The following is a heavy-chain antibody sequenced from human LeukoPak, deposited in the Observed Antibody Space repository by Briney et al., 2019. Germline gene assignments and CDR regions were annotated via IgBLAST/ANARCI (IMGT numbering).Heavy chain of an antibody. D-gene: IGHD3-22*01. J-gene: IGHJ4*02. V-gene: IGHV4-34*01. CDR1: GGSFSGYY. CDR3: ARGPPTDYYDSSGFYYVFDY. CDR2: INYSGST. Sequence: SETLPLTCAVYGGSFSGYYWSWIRQPPGKGLEWIGEINYSGSTNYNPSLKSRVTISVDTSKNQFSLKLSSVTAADTAVYFCARGPPTDYYDSSGFYYVFDYWGQRTVVTVSS.